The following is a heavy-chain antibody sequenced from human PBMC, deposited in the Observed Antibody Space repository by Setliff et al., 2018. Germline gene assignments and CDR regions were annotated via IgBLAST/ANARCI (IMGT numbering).Heavy chain of an antibody. CDR2: LYYSGDT. J-gene: IGHJ6*03. Sequence: SETLSLTCTVSGGSLRNNFWGWIRHSPGKGLEGLGSLYYSGDTYYNPSLKSRVTMSVDMSKNQFSLRLNSVTAADTAVYYCARLPKIVTGYYGSHYYYYMDVWGKGTTVTVS. CDR1: GGSLRNNF. D-gene: IGHD3-9*01. V-gene: IGHV4-39*01. CDR3: ARLPKIVTGYYGSHYYYYMDV.